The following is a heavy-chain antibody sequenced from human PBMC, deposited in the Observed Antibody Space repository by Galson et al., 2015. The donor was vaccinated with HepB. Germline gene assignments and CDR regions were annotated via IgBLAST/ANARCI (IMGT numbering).Heavy chain of an antibody. D-gene: IGHD1-1*01. V-gene: IGHV1-46*01. CDR1: GYTLTSHY. Sequence: SVKVSCKASGYTLTSHYMHWVRQAAGQGLEWMGIIHPTSGSTTYAQKFQSRVTMTSDTSTSTVYMELSSLRSEDTAVYYCARGPGNWFDPWGQGTLVTVSS. CDR2: IHPTSGST. J-gene: IGHJ5*02. CDR3: ARGPGNWFDP.